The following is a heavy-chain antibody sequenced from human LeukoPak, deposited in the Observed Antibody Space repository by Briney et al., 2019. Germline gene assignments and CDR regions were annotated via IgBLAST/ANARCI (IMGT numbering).Heavy chain of an antibody. V-gene: IGHV1-2*02. J-gene: IGHJ5*02. CDR2: INPNSGGT. Sequence: ASVKVSCKASGYTFTGYYMHWVRQAPGQGLEWMGWINPNSGGTNYAQKFQGRVTMSVDTSKNQFSLKLSSVTAADTAVYYCARYMVRGVIHTFDPWGQGTLVTVSS. CDR1: GYTFTGYY. D-gene: IGHD3-10*01. CDR3: ARYMVRGVIHTFDP.